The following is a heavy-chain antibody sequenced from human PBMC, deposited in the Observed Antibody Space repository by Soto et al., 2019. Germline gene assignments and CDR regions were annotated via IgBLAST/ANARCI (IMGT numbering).Heavy chain of an antibody. Sequence: GASVKVSCKASGGTFSSYAISWVRQAPGQGLEWMGGIIPIFGTANYAQKFQGRVTITADESTSTAYMELSSLRSEDTAVYYCARVPFTIFGVVIPNWFDPWGQGTLVTVSS. D-gene: IGHD3-3*01. CDR1: GGTFSSYA. CDR3: ARVPFTIFGVVIPNWFDP. V-gene: IGHV1-69*13. CDR2: IIPIFGTA. J-gene: IGHJ5*02.